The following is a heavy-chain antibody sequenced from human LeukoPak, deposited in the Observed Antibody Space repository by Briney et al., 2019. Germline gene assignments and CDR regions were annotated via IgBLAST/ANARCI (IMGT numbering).Heavy chain of an antibody. CDR2: ISAYNGNT. CDR3: ARDDSSGNCVDY. D-gene: IGHD3-22*01. J-gene: IGHJ4*02. CDR1: GYTFTSYG. V-gene: IGHV1-18*01. Sequence: ASVTVSCKASGYTFTSYGISWVRQAPGQGLEWMGWISAYNGNTNYAQKLQGRVTMTTDTSTSTAYMELRSLRSDDTAVYYCARDDSSGNCVDYWGQGTLVTVSS.